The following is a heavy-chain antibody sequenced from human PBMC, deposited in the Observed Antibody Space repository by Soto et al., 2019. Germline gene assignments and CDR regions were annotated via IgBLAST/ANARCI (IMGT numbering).Heavy chain of an antibody. J-gene: IGHJ6*02. Sequence: ASRKISCKGSGYSFASYWISWVRQMPGKGLEWMGRIDPSDSYTNYSPSFQGHVTISADKSISTAYLQWSSLKASDTAMYYCASRTYYYYYYGMDVWGQGTTVTVSS. CDR2: IDPSDSYT. CDR3: ASRTYYYYYYGMDV. V-gene: IGHV5-10-1*01. CDR1: GYSFASYW. D-gene: IGHD1-1*01.